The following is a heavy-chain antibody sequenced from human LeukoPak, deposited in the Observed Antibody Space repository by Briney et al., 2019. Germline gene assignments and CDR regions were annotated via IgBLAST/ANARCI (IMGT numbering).Heavy chain of an antibody. CDR1: GGSISSYY. J-gene: IGHJ4*02. V-gene: IGHV4-59*01. Sequence: SETLSLTCTVSGGSISSYYWSWIRQPPGKGLEWIGYIYYSGSTNYNPSLKSRVTISVDTSKNQFSLKLSSVTAADTAVYYCARAHMYYDYIWGSYRRYYFDYWGQGTLVTVSS. D-gene: IGHD3-16*02. CDR2: IYYSGST. CDR3: ARAHMYYDYIWGSYRRYYFDY.